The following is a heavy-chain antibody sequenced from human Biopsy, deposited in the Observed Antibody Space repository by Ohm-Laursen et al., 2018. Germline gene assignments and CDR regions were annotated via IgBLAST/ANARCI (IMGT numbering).Heavy chain of an antibody. D-gene: IGHD6-19*01. CDR1: GYSFASYY. J-gene: IGHJ4*02. CDR2: INPSGSTT. Sequence: ASVKVSCKTSGYSFASYYMHWVRQAPGQGLEWMGMINPSGSTTSYPQIFQGRVTMTRDTSKSTVYMELSSLRSADTAVYFCARNTGWYGDLYYFDYWGQGTLVTVSS. V-gene: IGHV1-46*01. CDR3: ARNTGWYGDLYYFDY.